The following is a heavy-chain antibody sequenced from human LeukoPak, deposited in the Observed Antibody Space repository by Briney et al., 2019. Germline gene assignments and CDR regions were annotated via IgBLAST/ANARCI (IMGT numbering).Heavy chain of an antibody. CDR1: GFTFSDYY. V-gene: IGHV3-11*06. CDR3: ARDWGFKLDY. D-gene: IGHD7-27*01. Sequence: GGSLRLSCAASGFTFSDYYMSWIRQAPGKGLEWVSYISSSSSYTKNADAVKGRFTISRDNAKNSLYLQMNSLRAEDTAVYYCARDWGFKLDYWGQGTLVTVSS. J-gene: IGHJ4*02. CDR2: ISSSSSYT.